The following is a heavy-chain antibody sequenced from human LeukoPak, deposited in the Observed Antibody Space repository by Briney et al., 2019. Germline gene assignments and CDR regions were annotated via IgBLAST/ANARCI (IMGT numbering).Heavy chain of an antibody. CDR1: GFTFSSYA. D-gene: IGHD6-13*01. CDR3: AKDRSGSWAIDY. CDR2: ITHEGSTK. V-gene: IGHV3-30*18. Sequence: PWGSLRLSCAASGFTFSSYAMHWARQAPAKGLEWVAVITHEGSTKYYADSVKGRFTISRDNSEITLYLQMNSLSAEDTAVYYCAKDRSGSWAIDYWGQGTQVTVS. J-gene: IGHJ4*02.